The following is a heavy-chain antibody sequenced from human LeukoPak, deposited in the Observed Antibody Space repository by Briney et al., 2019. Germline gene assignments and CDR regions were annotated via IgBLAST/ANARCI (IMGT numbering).Heavy chain of an antibody. Sequence: GGSLRLSCAASGLTFSSYSMNWVRQAPGKGLEWVSSISSSSSYIYYADSVKGRFTISRDNAKNSLYLQMNSLRAEDTAVYYCARDLKDIVVVTAMAVGFDYWGQGTLVTVSS. CDR1: GLTFSSYS. CDR3: ARDLKDIVVVTAMAVGFDY. D-gene: IGHD2-21*02. V-gene: IGHV3-21*01. CDR2: ISSSSSYI. J-gene: IGHJ4*02.